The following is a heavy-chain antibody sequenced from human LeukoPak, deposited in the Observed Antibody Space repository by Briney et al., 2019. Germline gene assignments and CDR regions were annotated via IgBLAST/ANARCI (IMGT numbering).Heavy chain of an antibody. J-gene: IGHJ3*02. CDR1: GGSISSYY. CDR2: IYHSGST. Sequence: SETLSLTCTVSGGSISSYYWSWIRQPPGKGLEWIGSIYHSGSTYYNPSLKSRVTISVDTSKNQFSLKLSSVTAADTAVYYCARSSSGYSLDAFDIWGQGTMVTVSS. V-gene: IGHV4-59*08. CDR3: ARSSSGYSLDAFDI. D-gene: IGHD3-22*01.